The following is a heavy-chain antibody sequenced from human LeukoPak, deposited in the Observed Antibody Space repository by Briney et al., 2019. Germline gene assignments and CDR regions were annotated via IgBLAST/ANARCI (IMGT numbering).Heavy chain of an antibody. V-gene: IGHV3-49*04. D-gene: IGHD6-13*01. CDR1: GFTFGDYA. CDR3: TRVADSSPLFLYYYYYMDV. CDR2: IRSKAYGGTT. Sequence: GSLRLSCTASGFTFGDYAMSWVRQAPGKGLEWVGFIRSKAYGGTTEYAASVKGRFTISRDDSKSIAYLQMNSLKTEDTAVYYCTRVADSSPLFLYYYYYMDVWGKGTTVTVSS. J-gene: IGHJ6*03.